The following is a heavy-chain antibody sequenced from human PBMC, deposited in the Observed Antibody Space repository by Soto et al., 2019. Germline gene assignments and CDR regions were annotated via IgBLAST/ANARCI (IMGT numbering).Heavy chain of an antibody. J-gene: IGHJ6*02. CDR3: ARSLYDFWSGYSGPYGMDV. CDR2: ISAYNGNT. V-gene: IGHV1-18*04. D-gene: IGHD3-3*01. Sequence: VASVKVSCKASGYTFTSYGISWVRQAPGQGLEWMGWISAYNGNTNYAQKPQGRVTMTTDTSTSTAYMELRSLRSDDTAVYYCARSLYDFWSGYSGPYGMDVWGQGTTVTVSS. CDR1: GYTFTSYG.